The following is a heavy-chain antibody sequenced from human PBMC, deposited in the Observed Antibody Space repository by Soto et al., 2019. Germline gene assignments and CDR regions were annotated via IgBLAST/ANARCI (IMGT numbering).Heavy chain of an antibody. Sequence: QVQLQESRPGLVKPSQTLSLTCTVSGGSISSGGYYWSLIRHHPGKALEWIGYIDYSGRTYYNPSLKSRVTISVDASKNQFVLKLISGTAADTAVYYCARTDYAIFKGYYRGFDPGGQGTLVTVSS. J-gene: IGHJ5*02. CDR1: GGSISSGGYY. D-gene: IGHD3-9*01. CDR3: ARTDYAIFKGYYRGFDP. CDR2: IDYSGRT. V-gene: IGHV4-31*03.